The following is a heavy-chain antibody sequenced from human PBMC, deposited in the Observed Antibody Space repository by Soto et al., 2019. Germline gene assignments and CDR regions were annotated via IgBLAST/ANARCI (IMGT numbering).Heavy chain of an antibody. D-gene: IGHD6-19*01. Sequence: ASVKVSCKTSGYTFTDFYMHWVRQAPGQGLEWMGWINPNSGGTKYAQNFQGWVTMTRDMSINTAYMELSRLRSDDTAVYYCATSRNSIAVAGDTEYSFDYWGQGTLVTVYS. CDR1: GYTFTDFY. V-gene: IGHV1-2*04. CDR2: INPNSGGT. CDR3: ATSRNSIAVAGDTEYSFDY. J-gene: IGHJ4*02.